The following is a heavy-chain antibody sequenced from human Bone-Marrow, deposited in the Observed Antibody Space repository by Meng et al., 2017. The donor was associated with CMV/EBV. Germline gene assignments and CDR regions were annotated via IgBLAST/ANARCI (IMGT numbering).Heavy chain of an antibody. D-gene: IGHD1-7*01. V-gene: IGHV1-2*02. Sequence: ASVKVSCKASGYTFTGYYMHWVRQAPGQGLEWMGWINPNSGGTNYAQKFQGRVTMTRDTSISTAYMELSSLRSEDTAVYYCVREGGDGTNAYWGQGTLVTVYS. CDR3: VREGGDGTNAY. CDR1: GYTFTGYY. CDR2: INPNSGGT. J-gene: IGHJ4*02.